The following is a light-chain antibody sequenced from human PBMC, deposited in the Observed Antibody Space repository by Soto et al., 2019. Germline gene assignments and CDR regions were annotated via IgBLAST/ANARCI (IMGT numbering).Light chain of an antibody. CDR1: QGISNY. Sequence: DIQMTQSPSTLSGSVGDRVTITCRASQGISNYLAWYQQRPGKAPKLLISAASTLQTGVPSRFSGSGSGTEFTLTISSLQPEDFATYHCQQLTSYPRSTFGQGTRLEIK. J-gene: IGKJ5*01. V-gene: IGKV1-9*01. CDR2: AAS. CDR3: QQLTSYPRST.